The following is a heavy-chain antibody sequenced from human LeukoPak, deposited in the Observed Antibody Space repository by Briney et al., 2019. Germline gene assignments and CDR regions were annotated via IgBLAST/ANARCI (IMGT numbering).Heavy chain of an antibody. CDR2: IYTRGST. D-gene: IGHD3-22*01. CDR3: ARRENYYDSSGYYSSYGMDV. CDR1: GGSISSGSYY. J-gene: IGHJ6*02. Sequence: KSSETLSLTCTVSGGSISSGSYYWSWIRQPAGKGLEWIGRIYTRGSTNYNPSLKSRVTISVDTSKNQFSLKLSSVTAADTAVYYCARRENYYDSSGYYSSYGMDVWGQGTTVTVSS. V-gene: IGHV4-61*02.